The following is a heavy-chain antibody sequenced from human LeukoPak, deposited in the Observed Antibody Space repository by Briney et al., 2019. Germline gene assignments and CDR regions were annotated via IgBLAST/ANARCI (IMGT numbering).Heavy chain of an antibody. V-gene: IGHV3-23*01. CDR3: VKGGGSSSFSY. D-gene: IGHD6-6*01. Sequence: GGSLRLSCAASGFTFSSYAMSWVRQAPGKGLEWVSAISGSGGSTYYADSVKGRFTISRDNSKNTLYLQMSSLRTEDTAVFYCVKGGGSSSFSYWGQGTLVTVSS. CDR1: GFTFSSYA. CDR2: ISGSGGST. J-gene: IGHJ4*02.